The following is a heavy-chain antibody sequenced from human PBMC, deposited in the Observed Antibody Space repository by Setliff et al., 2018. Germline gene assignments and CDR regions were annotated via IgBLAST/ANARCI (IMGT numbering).Heavy chain of an antibody. J-gene: IGHJ4*02. Sequence: ASVKVSCKASGYTFTSYYMHWVRQAPGQGLEWMGIINPSGGSTSYAQKFQGRVTMTRDTSTSTVYMELSSLRSEDTAVYYCARRSTYYNFWSGYWDYWGQGTLVTVSS. V-gene: IGHV1-46*01. D-gene: IGHD3-3*01. CDR3: ARRSTYYNFWSGYWDY. CDR2: INPSGGST. CDR1: GYTFTSYY.